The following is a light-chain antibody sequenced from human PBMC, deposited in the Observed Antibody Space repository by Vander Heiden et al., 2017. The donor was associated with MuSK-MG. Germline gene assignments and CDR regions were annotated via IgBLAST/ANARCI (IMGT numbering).Light chain of an antibody. CDR1: NVGSKS. V-gene: IGLV3-21*02. J-gene: IGLJ3*02. CDR2: EDS. CDR3: QVWDSSSDHGV. Sequence: SYVLTQPPPVPVAPGQTARITCGGNNVGSKSVHWYQQKPGQAPVLVVYEDSDRPSGIPERFSGSNSGNTATLTISRVEAGDEADDYCQVWDSSSDHGVFGGGTKLTVL.